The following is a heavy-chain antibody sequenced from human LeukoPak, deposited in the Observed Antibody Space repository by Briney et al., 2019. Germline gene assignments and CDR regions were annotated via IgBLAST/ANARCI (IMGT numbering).Heavy chain of an antibody. Sequence: PGRSLSLSCAAPGFTFSSAAMTWVRQAPGKGLEWVSTITGSDDKTYYADSVKGRFTISRDYSKNTLHLQMNSLRVEDTAIYYCAKGPQLGSGYHPDYWGQGTLVTGSS. V-gene: IGHV3-23*01. J-gene: IGHJ4*02. CDR1: GFTFSSAA. CDR2: ITGSDDKT. D-gene: IGHD3-22*01. CDR3: AKGPQLGSGYHPDY.